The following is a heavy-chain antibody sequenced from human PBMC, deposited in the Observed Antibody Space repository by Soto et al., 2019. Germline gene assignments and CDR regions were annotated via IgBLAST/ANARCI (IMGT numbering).Heavy chain of an antibody. CDR3: ARDGITGTERLDA. J-gene: IGHJ5*02. CDR2: ISAYNANT. CDR1: GYTFINHG. V-gene: IGHV1-18*01. Sequence: QVQLVQSGAEVKKPGASVKVSCKASGYTFINHGISLVRQAPGQGLEWMGWISAYNANTNYAQKFQGRVTMTTDTSTTSAYMELKSLTSDDSAVYYCARDGITGTERLDAWGQGTLVTVSS. D-gene: IGHD1-1*01.